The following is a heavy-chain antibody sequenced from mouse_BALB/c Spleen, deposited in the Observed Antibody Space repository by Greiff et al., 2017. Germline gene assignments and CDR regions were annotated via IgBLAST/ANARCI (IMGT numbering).Heavy chain of an antibody. CDR2: ISSGGSYT. Sequence: EVKLVESGGGLVKPGGSLKLSCAASGFTFSSYAMSWVRQTPEKRLEWVATISSGGSYTYYPDSVKGRFTISRDNAKNTLYLQMSSLRSEDTAMYYCARHDGYDEGDYWGQGTTLTVSS. J-gene: IGHJ2*01. V-gene: IGHV5-9-3*01. CDR1: GFTFSSYA. D-gene: IGHD2-2*01. CDR3: ARHDGYDEGDY.